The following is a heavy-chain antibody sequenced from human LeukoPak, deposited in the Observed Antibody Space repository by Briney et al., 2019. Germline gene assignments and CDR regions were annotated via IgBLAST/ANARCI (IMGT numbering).Heavy chain of an antibody. CDR2: IYYSGST. J-gene: IGHJ3*02. Sequence: SETLSLTCTVSGGSISSGDYYWSWIRQPPGKGLEWIGYIYYSGSTYYNPSLKSRVTISVDTSKNQFSLKLSSVTAADTAVYYCARAMSITGTTIDAFDIWGQGTMVTVSS. D-gene: IGHD1-20*01. CDR1: GGSISSGDYY. CDR3: ARAMSITGTTIDAFDI. V-gene: IGHV4-30-4*01.